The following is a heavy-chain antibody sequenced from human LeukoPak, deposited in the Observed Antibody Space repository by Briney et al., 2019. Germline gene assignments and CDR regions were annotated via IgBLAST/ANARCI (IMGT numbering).Heavy chain of an antibody. CDR2: IYYSGST. J-gene: IGHJ4*02. D-gene: IGHD5-18*01. CDR1: GGSISSYY. CDR3: ARGGYTYANLDY. V-gene: IGHV4-59*01. Sequence: SETLSLTCTVAGGSISSYYWSWIRQPPGKGLEWIGYIYYSGSTNYNPSLKSRVTLSVDTSKNQFSLKLSSVTAADTAVYYCARGGYTYANLDYWGQGTLVTVSS.